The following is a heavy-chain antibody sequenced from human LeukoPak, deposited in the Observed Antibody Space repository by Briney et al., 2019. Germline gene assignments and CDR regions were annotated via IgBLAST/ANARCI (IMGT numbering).Heavy chain of an antibody. V-gene: IGHV1-18*01. J-gene: IGHJ5*02. Sequence: ASVKVSCKASGYTFTSYGISWVRQAPGQGLEWMGWISAYNGNTNYAQKLQGRVTMTTDTSTSTAYMELRSLRSDDTAVYYCARRPLGYCSSTSCHRFWFDPWGQGTLVTVSS. CDR1: GYTFTSYG. D-gene: IGHD2-2*01. CDR3: ARRPLGYCSSTSCHRFWFDP. CDR2: ISAYNGNT.